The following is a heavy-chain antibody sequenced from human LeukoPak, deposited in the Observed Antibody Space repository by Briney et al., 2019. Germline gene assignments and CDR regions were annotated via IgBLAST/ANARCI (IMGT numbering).Heavy chain of an antibody. CDR3: ARDLLLWFGELRYNWFDP. J-gene: IGHJ5*02. CDR1: GYTSTGYY. CDR2: INPNSGGT. V-gene: IGHV1-2*02. Sequence: GASVKVSCKASGYTSTGYYMHWVRQAPGQGLEWMGWINPNSGGTNYAQKFQGRVTMTRDTSISTAYMELSRLRSDDTAVYYCARDLLLWFGELRYNWFDPWGQGTLVTVSS. D-gene: IGHD3-10*01.